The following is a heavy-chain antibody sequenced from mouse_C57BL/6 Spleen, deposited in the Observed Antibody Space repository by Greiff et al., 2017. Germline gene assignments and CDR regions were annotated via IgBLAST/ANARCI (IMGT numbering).Heavy chain of an antibody. CDR1: GYTFTSYW. V-gene: IGHV1-72*01. CDR2: IDPNSGGN. D-gene: IGHD2-1*01. CDR3: ARSGYGNFWFAY. J-gene: IGHJ3*01. Sequence: QVQLQQPGAELVQPGASVKLSCKASGYTFTSYWMHWVKQRPGRGLEWIGWIDPNSGGNKYNEKFKSKATLTVDKPSSTAYMQLSSLTSEDSAVYYCARSGYGNFWFAYWGQGTLVTVSA.